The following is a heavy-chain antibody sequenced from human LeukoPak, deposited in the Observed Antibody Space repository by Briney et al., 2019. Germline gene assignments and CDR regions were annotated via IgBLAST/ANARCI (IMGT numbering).Heavy chain of an antibody. CDR2: ISSSSSYI. J-gene: IGHJ4*02. Sequence: GGSLRLSCAASGFTFSSYRMTWVRQAPGKGLEWVSSISSSSSYIYYADSVKGRFTISRDNAKNSLYLQMNSLRAEDTAVYYCAMSGYSYKIDYWGQGTLVTVSS. CDR3: AMSGYSYKIDY. D-gene: IGHD3-3*01. V-gene: IGHV3-21*01. CDR1: GFTFSSYR.